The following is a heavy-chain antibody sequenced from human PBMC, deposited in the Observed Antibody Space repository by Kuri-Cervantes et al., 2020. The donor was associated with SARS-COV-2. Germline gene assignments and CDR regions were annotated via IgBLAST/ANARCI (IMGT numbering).Heavy chain of an antibody. J-gene: IGHJ6*02. CDR2: INHSGST. D-gene: IGHD1-7*01. Sequence: ESLKISCAVYGGSFSGYYWSWIRQPPGKGLEWIGEINHSGSTNYNPSLKSRVTISVDTSKNQFSLKLSSVTAADTAVYYCARDSYNWNYFRTYYYYGMDVWGQGTTVTVSS. V-gene: IGHV4-34*01. CDR3: ARDSYNWNYFRTYYYYGMDV. CDR1: GGSFSGYY.